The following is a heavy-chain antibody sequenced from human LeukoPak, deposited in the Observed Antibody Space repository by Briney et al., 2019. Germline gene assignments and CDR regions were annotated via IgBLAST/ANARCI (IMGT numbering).Heavy chain of an antibody. CDR3: AKNSGSYTYYYYGMDV. D-gene: IGHD1-26*01. Sequence: PGRSLRLSCAASGFTFDDYAMHWVRQAPGKGPEWVSGISWNSGSIGYADSVKGRFTISRDNAKNSLYLQMNSLRAEDTALYYCAKNSGSYTYYYYGMDVWGQGTTVTVSS. J-gene: IGHJ6*02. CDR1: GFTFDDYA. V-gene: IGHV3-9*01. CDR2: ISWNSGSI.